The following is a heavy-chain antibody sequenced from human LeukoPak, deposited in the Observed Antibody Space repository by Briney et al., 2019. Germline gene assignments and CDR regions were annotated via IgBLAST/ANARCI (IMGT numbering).Heavy chain of an antibody. CDR2: FDPRGGGK. CDR1: GYILSQLS. J-gene: IGHJ4*02. D-gene: IGHD3-10*01. CDR3: TTEHYRGSGTLAY. V-gene: IGHV1-24*01. Sequence: ASVKVSCKVSGYILSQLSIHWVRQTPGKGLEWMGGFDPRGGGKIYAQTLQGRVSMTEDTSTNTAYMALGCLTSDDTAIYYCTTEHYRGSGTLAYWGQGTLVTVSS.